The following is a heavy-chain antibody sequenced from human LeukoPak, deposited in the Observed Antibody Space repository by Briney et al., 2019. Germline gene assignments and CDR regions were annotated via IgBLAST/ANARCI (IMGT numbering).Heavy chain of an antibody. Sequence: PGGSLRLSCAASGFSFSSYWMHWVRQAPGKGLVWVSRINGDGSSTRYADSVKGRFTISRDNAKNTLYLQMNSLRAEDTAVYYCARGGLNALEAFDIWGQGTLVTVRS. D-gene: IGHD1-1*01. CDR3: ARGGLNALEAFDI. V-gene: IGHV3-74*01. CDR2: INGDGSST. CDR1: GFSFSSYW. J-gene: IGHJ3*02.